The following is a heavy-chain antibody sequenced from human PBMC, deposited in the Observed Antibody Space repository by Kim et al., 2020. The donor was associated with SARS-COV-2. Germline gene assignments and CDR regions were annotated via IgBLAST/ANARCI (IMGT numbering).Heavy chain of an antibody. CDR2: IYYSGTP. CDR3: AGHRITTLFLGTGFDF. J-gene: IGHJ4*01. CDR1: GGSIRGSYYF. Sequence: SETLSLTCTVSGGSIRGSYYFWGWIRQSPGKGLEWIGTIYYSGTPFYKPSLKSRVTVSVDTSKNHFSLKLTSVTAADSAVYFCAGHRITTLFLGTGFDF. V-gene: IGHV4-39*01. D-gene: IGHD3-3*01.